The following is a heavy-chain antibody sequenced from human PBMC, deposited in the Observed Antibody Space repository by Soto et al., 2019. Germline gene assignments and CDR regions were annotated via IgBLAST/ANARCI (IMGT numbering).Heavy chain of an antibody. CDR3: ARRSRGGEYSGSWSTSHNYGSSGYYDPVDY. V-gene: IGHV1-69*13. Sequence: SVTLYCKASGATFSSYAISWVRQAPGQGIEWMGGIIPIFGTANYAQKFQGRVTITADESTSTAYMELSSLRSEDTAVYYCARRSRGGEYSGSWSTSHNYGSSGYYDPVDYWGQGTMVTVSS. D-gene: IGHD3-22*01. CDR1: GATFSSYA. J-gene: IGHJ4*02. CDR2: IIPIFGTA.